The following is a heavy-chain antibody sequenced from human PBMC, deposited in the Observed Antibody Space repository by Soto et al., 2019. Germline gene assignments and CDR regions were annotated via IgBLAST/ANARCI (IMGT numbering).Heavy chain of an antibody. D-gene: IGHD3-10*01. CDR1: GYSFTTFS. V-gene: IGHV1-3*01. J-gene: IGHJ3*02. CDR2: INAGNGNP. CDR3: ARFLVRGLITIDPFHI. Sequence: QVQLVQSGAEVKKPGASVKVSCKASGYSFTTFSIHWVRQAPGQRLKWMGWINAGNGNPKYSQKFQDRVSMTADTSATTAYMELSSLRSEDTAVYYCARFLVRGLITIDPFHIWGQGTVVTVSS.